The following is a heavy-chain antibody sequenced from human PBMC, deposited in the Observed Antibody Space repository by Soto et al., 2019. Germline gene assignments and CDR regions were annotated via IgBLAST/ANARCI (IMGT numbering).Heavy chain of an antibody. Sequence: ASVKVSCKASGGTFSSYAISWVRQAPGQGLEWMGGIIPTFGTANYAQKFQGRVTITADTSTSTVYMELRSLTSEDTAVYFCARSSGGVFGIIIEGSNWLAPWGQGSLVTVPQ. V-gene: IGHV1-69*06. D-gene: IGHD3-16*02. J-gene: IGHJ5*02. CDR1: GGTFSSYA. CDR3: ARSSGGVFGIIIEGSNWLAP. CDR2: IIPTFGTA.